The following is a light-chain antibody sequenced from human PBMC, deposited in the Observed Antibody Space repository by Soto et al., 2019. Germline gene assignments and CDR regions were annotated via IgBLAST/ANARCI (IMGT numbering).Light chain of an antibody. V-gene: IGLV1-44*01. J-gene: IGLJ2*01. CDR3: AAWDGSLNNVL. CDR2: GNN. Sequence: QSVLTQPPSASGTPGQRVTISCSGSGSSIGTNTVNWYRQLPGTAPKPLIYGNNQRPSGVPDRFSGSKSGNSASLAISGLQSEDEADYYCAAWDGSLNNVLFGGGTKVTVL. CDR1: GSSIGTNT.